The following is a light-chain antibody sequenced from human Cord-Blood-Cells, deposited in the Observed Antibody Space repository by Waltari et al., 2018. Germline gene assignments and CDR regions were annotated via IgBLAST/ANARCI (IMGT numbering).Light chain of an antibody. CDR2: GAS. V-gene: IGKV3-15*01. Sequence: EIVMTQSPATLSVSPGERATLSCRASQSFSSNLAWYQQKPGQAPRLLSYGASTRATGIPARFSGSGSGTEFTLHISSLQSEDFAVYYCQQDNNHWTCGQGTKVEI. J-gene: IGKJ1*01. CDR3: QQDNNHWT. CDR1: QSFSSN.